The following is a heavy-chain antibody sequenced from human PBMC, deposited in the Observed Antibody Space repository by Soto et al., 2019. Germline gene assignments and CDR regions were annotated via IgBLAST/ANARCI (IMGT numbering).Heavy chain of an antibody. Sequence: QITLKESGPTLVKPTQTLTLTCTFSGFSLSTSGVGVGWIRQPPGKALEWLALIYWNDDKRYSPSLKSRLTITKDTSKNQVVPTMTNMDPVDTATYYCARRRVGRGDLDYWRQGTLVTVSS. CDR2: IYWNDDK. CDR1: GFSLSTSGVG. J-gene: IGHJ4*02. D-gene: IGHD1-26*01. V-gene: IGHV2-5*01. CDR3: ARRRVGRGDLDY.